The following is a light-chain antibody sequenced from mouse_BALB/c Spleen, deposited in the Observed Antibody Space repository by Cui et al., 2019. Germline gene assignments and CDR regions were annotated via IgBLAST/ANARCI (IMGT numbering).Light chain of an antibody. CDR3: QQYSSYLT. CDR1: QDVGTA. CDR2: WAS. J-gene: IGKJ5*01. V-gene: IGKV6-23*01. Sequence: DIVMTQSPKFMSTSVGDRVSITCKASQDVGTAVAWYQQKPGQSPKLLIYWASTRHTGVPDRFTGSGSGTDFTLTISNVQSEDLADYFCQQYSSYLTFGAGTKLELK.